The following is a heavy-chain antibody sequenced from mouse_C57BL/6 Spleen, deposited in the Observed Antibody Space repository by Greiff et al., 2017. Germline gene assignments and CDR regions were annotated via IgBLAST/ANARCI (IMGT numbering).Heavy chain of an antibody. D-gene: IGHD2-3*01. CDR1: GYTFTSYW. CDR3: ARLGIYDGYYDFDD. Sequence: QVQLQQPGAELVRPGSSVKLSCKASGYTFTSYWMDWVKQRPGQGLEWIGNIYPSDSETHYNQKFKDKATLTVDKSSSTAYMQLSSLTSEDSAVYYCARLGIYDGYYDFDDWGQGTTLTVSS. V-gene: IGHV1-61*01. CDR2: IYPSDSET. J-gene: IGHJ2*01.